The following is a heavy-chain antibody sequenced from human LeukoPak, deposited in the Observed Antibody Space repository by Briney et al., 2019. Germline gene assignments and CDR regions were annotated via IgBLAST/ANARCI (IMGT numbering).Heavy chain of an antibody. CDR3: ARDGRDPDSNLGYNWFDP. V-gene: IGHV1-2*02. D-gene: IGHD3-22*01. Sequence: GAPVKVSCKASGYTFTGYYMHWVRQAPGQGLEWMGWINPNSGGTNYAQKFQGRVTMTRDTSISTAYMELSRLRSDDTAVYYCARDGRDPDSNLGYNWFDPWGQGTLVTVSS. J-gene: IGHJ5*02. CDR2: INPNSGGT. CDR1: GYTFTGYY.